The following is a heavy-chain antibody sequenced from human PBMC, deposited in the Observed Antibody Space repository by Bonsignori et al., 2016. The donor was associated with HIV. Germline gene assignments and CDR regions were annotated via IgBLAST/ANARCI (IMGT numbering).Heavy chain of an antibody. CDR3: ARFLEQLGFDY. CDR1: GYSISSDYY. Sequence: SETLSLTCAVSGYSISSDYYWGWIRQPPGKGLEWIGTFYHSGTTYYNPSLKSRVTISVDTSNNQFSLKLSSVTAADTAVYYCARFLEQLGFDYWGQGTLVTVSS. J-gene: IGHJ4*02. CDR2: FYHSGTT. V-gene: IGHV4-38-2*01. D-gene: IGHD6-6*01.